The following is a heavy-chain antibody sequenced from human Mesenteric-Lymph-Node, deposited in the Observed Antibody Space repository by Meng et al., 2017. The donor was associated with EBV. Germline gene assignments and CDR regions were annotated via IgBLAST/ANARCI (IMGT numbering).Heavy chain of an antibody. CDR3: AGGDYVNQFNY. CDR1: GGSVNSGGYS. J-gene: IGHJ4*02. CDR2: VHHSGLT. V-gene: IGHV4-30-2*06. D-gene: IGHD4-17*01. Sequence: QLQLQAPGSGLVKPSQTLSLPCTVSGGSVNSGGYSWSWIRQSPEKGLEWIGYVHHSGLTYYNPSLETRVIISLERSKNQFSLKLTSVTAADTAVYYCAGGDYVNQFNYWGQGTLVTVSS.